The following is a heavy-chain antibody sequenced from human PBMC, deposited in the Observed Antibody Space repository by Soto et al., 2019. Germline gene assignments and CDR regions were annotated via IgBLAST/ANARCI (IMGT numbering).Heavy chain of an antibody. J-gene: IGHJ4*02. CDR2: IYWDDDK. Sequence: SGPTLVNPTQTLTLTCTFSGFSLSTSGVGVGWIRQPPGKALEWLALIYWDDDKRYSPSLKSRLTITKDTSKNQVVLTMTNMGPVDTATYYRANRLASRYHGGFDYWGQGTLVTVSS. CDR3: ANRLASRYHGGFDY. V-gene: IGHV2-5*02. CDR1: GFSLSTSGVG. D-gene: IGHD2-2*01.